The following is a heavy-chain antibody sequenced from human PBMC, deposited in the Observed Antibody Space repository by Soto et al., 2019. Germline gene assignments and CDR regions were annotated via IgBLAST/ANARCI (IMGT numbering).Heavy chain of an antibody. CDR3: AQPGGVWSGYYGFDY. D-gene: IGHD3-3*01. CDR1: GFTFSSYA. CDR2: ISGSGGST. Sequence: VGSLRLSCAASGFTFSSYAMSWVRQAPGKGLEWVSAISGSGGSTYYADSVKGRFTISRDNSKNTLYLQMNSLRAEDKAVYYCAQPGGVWSGYYGFDYWGQGTLVTVS. J-gene: IGHJ4*02. V-gene: IGHV3-23*01.